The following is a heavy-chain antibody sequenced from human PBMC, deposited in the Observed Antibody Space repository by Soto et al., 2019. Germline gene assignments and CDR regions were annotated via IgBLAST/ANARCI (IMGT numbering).Heavy chain of an antibody. D-gene: IGHD6-6*01. CDR3: ARNPSSIAARPPEYFQH. CDR2: ISSSSSTI. V-gene: IGHV3-48*02. CDR1: GFTFSSYS. Sequence: GGSLRLSCAASGFTFSSYSMNWVRQAPGKGLEWVSYISSSSSTIYYADSVKGRFTISRDNAKNSLYLQMNSLRDEDTAVYYCARNPSSIAARPPEYFQHWGQGTLVTVSS. J-gene: IGHJ1*01.